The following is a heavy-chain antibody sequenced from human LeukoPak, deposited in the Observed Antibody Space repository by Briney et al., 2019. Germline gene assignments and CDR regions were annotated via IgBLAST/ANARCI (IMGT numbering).Heavy chain of an antibody. Sequence: SETLSLTCTVSGGSISSSSYYWGWIRQPPGKGLEWIGSIYYSGSTYYNPSLKSRVTISVDTSKNQFSLKLSSVTAADTAVYYCALTGVRGTLHTPYYYYGMDVWGQGTTVTVSS. J-gene: IGHJ6*02. CDR1: GGSISSSSYY. CDR2: IYYSGST. V-gene: IGHV4-39*07. D-gene: IGHD3-10*01. CDR3: ALTGVRGTLHTPYYYYGMDV.